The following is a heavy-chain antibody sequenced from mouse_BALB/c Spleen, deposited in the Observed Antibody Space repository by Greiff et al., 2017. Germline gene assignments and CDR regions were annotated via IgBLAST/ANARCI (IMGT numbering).Heavy chain of an antibody. V-gene: IGHV14-1*02. J-gene: IGHJ2*01. CDR3: ARYDTEGFDY. D-gene: IGHD2-3*01. CDR1: GFNIKDYY. CDR2: IDPENGNT. Sequence: VQLKQSGAELVRPGALVKLSCKASGFNIKDYYMHWVKQRPEQGLEWIGWIDPENGNTIYDPKFQGKASITADTSSNTAYLQLSSLTSEDTAVYYCARYDTEGFDYWGQGTTLTVSS.